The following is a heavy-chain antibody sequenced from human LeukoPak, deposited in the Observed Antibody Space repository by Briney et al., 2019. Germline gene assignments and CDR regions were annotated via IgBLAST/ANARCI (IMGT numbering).Heavy chain of an antibody. CDR1: GFTFDDYA. Sequence: GGTLRLSCAASGFTFDDYAMHWVRQPPGKSLEWVSLISGDGGSTYYADSVKGRFTVSRDNSKNSLYLQMNSLRTEDTALYYCAKDISRNFVVVPAADYWGQGTLVTVSS. D-gene: IGHD2-2*01. V-gene: IGHV3-43*02. CDR3: AKDISRNFVVVPAADY. J-gene: IGHJ4*02. CDR2: ISGDGGST.